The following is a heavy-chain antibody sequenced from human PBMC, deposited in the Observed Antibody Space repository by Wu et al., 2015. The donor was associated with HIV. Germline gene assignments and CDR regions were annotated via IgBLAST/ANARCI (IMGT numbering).Heavy chain of an antibody. V-gene: IGHV1-2*02. D-gene: IGHD2-2*02. Sequence: QVQLVQSGAEVKKPGASVKVSCKASGCTFTGYYMHWVRQAPGQGLEWMGWINPNSGGTNYAQKFQGRVTMTRDTSISTAYMELSRLRSDDTAVYYCARDGGFLGQRGYCSSTSCHTFDYWGQGTLVTVSP. CDR2: INPNSGGT. J-gene: IGHJ4*02. CDR1: GCTFTGYY. CDR3: ARDGGFLGQRGYCSSTSCHTFDY.